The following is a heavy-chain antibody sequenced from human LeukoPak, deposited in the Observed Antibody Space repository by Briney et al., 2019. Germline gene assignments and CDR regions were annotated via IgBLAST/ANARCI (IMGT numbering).Heavy chain of an antibody. CDR2: ISSRGDPT. CDR1: GFTFSDYY. V-gene: IGHV3-11*04. J-gene: IGHJ4*02. Sequence: GSLRLSCAASGFTFSDYYMTWIRQTPGKGLEWVSFISSRGDPTFYADSVKGRFTMSRDNAKNSLYLQMNSLRAEDTAVYYCAREGYSNPVNYWGQGTLVTVSS. CDR3: AREGYSNPVNY. D-gene: IGHD6-13*01.